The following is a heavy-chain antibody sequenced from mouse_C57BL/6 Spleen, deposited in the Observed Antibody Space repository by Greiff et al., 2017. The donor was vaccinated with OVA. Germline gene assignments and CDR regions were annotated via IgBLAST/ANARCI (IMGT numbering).Heavy chain of an antibody. J-gene: IGHJ2*01. CDR2: IYPGDGDT. CDR1: GYAFSSYW. D-gene: IGHD2-5*01. CDR3: ARWGSNYSGYFDY. Sequence: QVQLQQSGAELVKPGASVKISCKASGYAFSSYWMNWVKQRPGKGLEWIGQIYPGDGDTNYNGKFKGKATLTADKSSSTAYMQLSSLTSEDSAVYYCARWGSNYSGYFDYWGQGTTLTVSS. V-gene: IGHV1-80*01.